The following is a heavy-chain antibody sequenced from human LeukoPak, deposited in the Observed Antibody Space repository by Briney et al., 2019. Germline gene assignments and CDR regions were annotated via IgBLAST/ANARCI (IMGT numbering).Heavy chain of an antibody. Sequence: PSETLSLTCTVSGGSLSSSSYYWGWLRQPPGTGLEWVGCIYYSGCTYYNPSLKSRVTISVDTSKNQFSLKLSSVTAADTAVYYCARGRVSRLLWFGELLTWGQGTLVTVSS. J-gene: IGHJ4*02. CDR1: GGSLSSSSYY. V-gene: IGHV4-39*07. D-gene: IGHD3-10*01. CDR2: IYYSGCT. CDR3: ARGRVSRLLWFGELLT.